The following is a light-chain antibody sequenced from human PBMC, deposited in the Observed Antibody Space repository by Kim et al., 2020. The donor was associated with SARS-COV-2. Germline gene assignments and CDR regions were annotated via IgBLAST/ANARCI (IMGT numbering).Light chain of an antibody. CDR1: SSNIGTGYD. V-gene: IGLV1-40*01. CDR2: GNN. Sequence: QSVLTQPPSVSGAPGQRVTFSCSGSSSNIGTGYDVHWYQQLPGTAPNLLIYGNNNRPSGVPDRFSGSKSGTSASLAITGLQAEDEADYYCQSYDTSLSGVLFGGGTQLTVL. J-gene: IGLJ3*02. CDR3: QSYDTSLSGVL.